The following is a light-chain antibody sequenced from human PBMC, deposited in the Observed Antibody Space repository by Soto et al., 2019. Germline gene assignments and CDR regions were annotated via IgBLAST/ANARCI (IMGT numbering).Light chain of an antibody. J-gene: IGKJ1*01. CDR2: DAS. CDR3: QQYNSYPWT. V-gene: IGKV1-5*01. Sequence: DIQMTQSPSTLSASVGDRVTITCRASQSINSWLAWYQQKPGTAPRLMIYDASSLESGVPSRFSGSGSGTEFTLTISSLQPDDFATYYYQQYNSYPWTFGQGTKVEIK. CDR1: QSINSW.